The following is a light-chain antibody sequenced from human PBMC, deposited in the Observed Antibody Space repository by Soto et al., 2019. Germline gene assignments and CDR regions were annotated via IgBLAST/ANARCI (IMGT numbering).Light chain of an antibody. CDR3: QQYGSSPQT. J-gene: IGKJ1*01. CDR2: GAS. V-gene: IGKV3-20*01. Sequence: EIVLTQSPGTLSLSPGERATLSCRASQSVSSSYLAWYQQKPGQAPMLLIYGASSRATGIPDRFSGSGSGTDFTLTISKLEPDDFAVYYCQQYGSSPQTFGQGTKVEIK. CDR1: QSVSSSY.